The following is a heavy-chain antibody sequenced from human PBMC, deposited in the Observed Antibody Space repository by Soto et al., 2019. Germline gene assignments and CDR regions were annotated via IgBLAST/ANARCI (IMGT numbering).Heavy chain of an antibody. CDR3: ARADNYDILTGENWFDP. CDR1: GDSVSSNSAA. Sequence: SQTLSLTCAISGDSVSSNSAAWTWIRQSPSRGLEWLGRTYYRSKWYNDYAVSVKSRITINPDTSKNQFSLQLNSVTPEDTAVYYCARADNYDILTGENWFDPWGQGTLVTVSS. CDR2: TYYRSKWYN. J-gene: IGHJ5*02. D-gene: IGHD3-9*01. V-gene: IGHV6-1*01.